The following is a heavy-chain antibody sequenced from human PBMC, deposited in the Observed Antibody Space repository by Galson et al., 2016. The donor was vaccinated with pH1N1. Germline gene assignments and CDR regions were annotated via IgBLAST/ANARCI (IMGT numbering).Heavy chain of an antibody. Sequence: SLRLSCAASGFIFTTYAMDWVRQAPGKGLEWVGNILYNGNDKYYADSVKGRFTISRDSSMTTVHLQMISVTVEDTAVYFCARDESGYGDSFPDVFDIWGQGTMVTVSS. CDR1: GFIFTTYA. CDR2: ILYNGNDK. J-gene: IGHJ3*02. CDR3: ARDESGYGDSFPDVFDI. V-gene: IGHV3-30*12. D-gene: IGHD4-17*01.